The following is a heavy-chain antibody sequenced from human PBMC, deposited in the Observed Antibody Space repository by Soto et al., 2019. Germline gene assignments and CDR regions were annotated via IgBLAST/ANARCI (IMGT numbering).Heavy chain of an antibody. CDR1: GYSISSGYY. D-gene: IGHD3-22*01. CDR2: IYHSGST. Sequence: SETLSLTCTVSGYSISSGYYWGWIRQPPGKGLEWIGSIYHSGSTYYNPSLKSRVTISVDTSKNQFSLKLSSVTAADTAVYYCARDGYDITMIVVNPYYFDYWGQGTLVTVSS. CDR3: ARDGYDITMIVVNPYYFDY. V-gene: IGHV4-38-2*02. J-gene: IGHJ4*02.